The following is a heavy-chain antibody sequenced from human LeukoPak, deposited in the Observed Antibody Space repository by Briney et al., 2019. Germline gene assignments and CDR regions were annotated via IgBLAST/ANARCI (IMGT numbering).Heavy chain of an antibody. Sequence: SETLSLTCTVSGGSISSGGYYWSRIRQHPGKGLEWIGYIYYSGSTYYNPSLKSRVTISVDTSKNQFSLKLSSVTAADTAVYYCAREVTLVRGPTRWFDPWGRGTLVTVSS. CDR3: AREVTLVRGPTRWFDP. J-gene: IGHJ5*02. V-gene: IGHV4-31*03. CDR1: GGSISSGGYY. CDR2: IYYSGST. D-gene: IGHD3-10*01.